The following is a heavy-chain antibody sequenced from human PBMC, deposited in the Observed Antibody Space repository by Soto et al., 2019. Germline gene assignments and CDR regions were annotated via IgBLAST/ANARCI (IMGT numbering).Heavy chain of an antibody. CDR2: IDHNGTT. D-gene: IGHD5-18*01. V-gene: IGHV4-31*03. J-gene: IGHJ5*02. Sequence: QVHLQESGPGLLKPSQTLSLTCTVSGGSINSGGYYWTWIRQHPEKGLEWLGNIDHNGTTYYTPSLRSRLSISLDASQNEFSLQVTSMTAADTSVYFCVRGLGYTFQNFFDLWGQGSLVTVSS. CDR1: GGSINSGGYY. CDR3: VRGLGYTFQNFFDL.